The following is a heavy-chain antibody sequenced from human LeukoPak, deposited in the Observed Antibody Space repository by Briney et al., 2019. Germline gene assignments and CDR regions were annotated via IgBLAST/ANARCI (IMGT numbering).Heavy chain of an antibody. D-gene: IGHD3/OR15-3a*01. Sequence: QPGGSLRLSCGASGFTFSSYWMHWVRQTPGKGLVWVSRISSDGSITSYADSVQGRFTISRVNAKNTLYLQMNSLRAEDTAVYYCASGLPRDDWGQGTLVTVSS. CDR1: GFTFSSYW. V-gene: IGHV3-74*01. CDR3: ASGLPRDD. J-gene: IGHJ4*02. CDR2: ISSDGSIT.